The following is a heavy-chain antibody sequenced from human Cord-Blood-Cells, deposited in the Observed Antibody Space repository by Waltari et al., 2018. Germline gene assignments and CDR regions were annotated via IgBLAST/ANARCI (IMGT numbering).Heavy chain of an antibody. Sequence: QVQLVQSGAEVKKPGSSVKVSCKAYGYTFTGYYMHWVRQAPGQGLEWMGWINPNSGGTNYAQKFQGWVTMTRDTSISTAYMELSRLRSDDTAVYYCARAFVDTATLDYWGQGTLVTVSS. CDR1: GYTFTGYY. CDR3: ARAFVDTATLDY. CDR2: INPNSGGT. V-gene: IGHV1-2*04. J-gene: IGHJ4*02. D-gene: IGHD5-18*01.